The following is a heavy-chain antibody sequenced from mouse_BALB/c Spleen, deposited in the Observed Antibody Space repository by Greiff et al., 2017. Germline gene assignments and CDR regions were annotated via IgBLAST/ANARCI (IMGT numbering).Heavy chain of an antibody. CDR2: INPYNDGT. J-gene: IGHJ4*01. D-gene: IGHD2-1*01. Sequence: EVQRVESGPELVKPGASVKMSCKASGYTFTSYVMHWVKQKPGQGLEWIGYINPYNDGTKYNEKFKGKATLTSDKSSSTAYMELSSLTSEDSAVYYCARSNYGNYGDYWGQGTSVTVSS. V-gene: IGHV1-14*01. CDR1: GYTFTSYV. CDR3: ARSNYGNYGDY.